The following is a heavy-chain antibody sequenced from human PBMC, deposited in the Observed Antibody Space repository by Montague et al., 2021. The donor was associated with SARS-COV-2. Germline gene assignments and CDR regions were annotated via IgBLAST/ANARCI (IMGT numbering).Heavy chain of an antibody. V-gene: IGHV3-30*04. CDR1: GFYFSYA. D-gene: IGHD1-26*01. CDR2: ISNDGSNK. CDR3: SRESGSFHDGGYFDY. J-gene: IGHJ4*02. Sequence: SLSLSWAASGFYFSYAMHWFRQAPGKGLEWVALISNDGSNKHYADSVKGRFTISRDNSKSTLYLQMNSLITEDTAVYYCSRESGSFHDGGYFDYWGQGSLVTVSS.